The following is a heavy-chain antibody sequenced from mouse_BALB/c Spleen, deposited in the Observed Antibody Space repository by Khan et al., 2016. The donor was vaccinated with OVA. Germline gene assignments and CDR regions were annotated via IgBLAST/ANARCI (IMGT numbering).Heavy chain of an antibody. J-gene: IGHJ3*01. CDR3: TSHSSTYTWFGY. Sequence: QVQLQQPGAELAKPGASVKMSCKASGYTFTNYWMHWVKQRPGQGLEWIGYIDPTTGYTEYNQKFKDKATLTADKSSSTAYMQLISLTSEDSAGYYCTSHSSTYTWFGYGGQGTLVTVSA. CDR1: GYTFTNYW. CDR2: IDPTTGYT. V-gene: IGHV1-7*01. D-gene: IGHD1-1*01.